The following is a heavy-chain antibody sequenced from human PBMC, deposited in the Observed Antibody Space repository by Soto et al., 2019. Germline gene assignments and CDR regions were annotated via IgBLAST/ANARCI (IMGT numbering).Heavy chain of an antibody. CDR1: GYTFTSYA. CDR2: INAGNGNT. CDR3: ARVGYCSGGSCPVSEDGAFDI. V-gene: IGHV1-3*01. J-gene: IGHJ3*02. D-gene: IGHD2-15*01. Sequence: GASVKVSCKASGYTFTSYAMHWVRQAPGQRLEWMGWINAGNGNTKYSQKFQGRVTITRDTSASTAYMELSSLRSEDTAVYYCARVGYCSGGSCPVSEDGAFDIWGQGTMVTVSS.